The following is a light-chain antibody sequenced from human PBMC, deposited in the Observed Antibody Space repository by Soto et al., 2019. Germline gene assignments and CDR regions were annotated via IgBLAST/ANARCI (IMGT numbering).Light chain of an antibody. Sequence: QSALTQPASVAGSPGQSITISCTGSSSDVGSHNLVSWYQQYPGKAPKLLIFEANKRPSGVSNRFSGSKSGNTASLTVSGLQADDEADYYCCSYVGTSTIFGGGTTLTVL. CDR1: SSDVGSHNL. CDR2: EAN. V-gene: IGLV2-23*01. CDR3: CSYVGTSTI. J-gene: IGLJ2*01.